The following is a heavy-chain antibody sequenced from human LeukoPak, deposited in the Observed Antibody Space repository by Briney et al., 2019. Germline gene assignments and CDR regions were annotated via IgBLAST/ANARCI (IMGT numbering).Heavy chain of an antibody. Sequence: GASVKVPCKASGYTFTGYYMHWVRQAPGQGLEWMGWINPNSGGTNYAQKFQGRVTMTRDTSISTAYMELSSLRSEDTAVYYCASPPPGYSGYDFNHWGQGTLVTVSS. J-gene: IGHJ5*02. CDR3: ASPPPGYSGYDFNH. V-gene: IGHV1-2*02. D-gene: IGHD5-12*01. CDR1: GYTFTGYY. CDR2: INPNSGGT.